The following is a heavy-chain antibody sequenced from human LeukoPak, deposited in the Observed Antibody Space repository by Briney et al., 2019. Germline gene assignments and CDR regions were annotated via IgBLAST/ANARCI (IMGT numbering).Heavy chain of an antibody. J-gene: IGHJ1*01. CDR3: ARDSTRCSSTSCGKAEYFQH. CDR2: IIPIFGTA. V-gene: IGHV1-69*13. CDR1: GGTFGNNA. D-gene: IGHD2-2*01. Sequence: SVKLSCKASGGTFGNNAISWVRQAPGQGLEWMGGIIPIFGTANYAQKFQGRVTITADESTSTAYMELSSLRSEDTAVYYCARDSTRCSSTSCGKAEYFQHWGQGTLVTVSS.